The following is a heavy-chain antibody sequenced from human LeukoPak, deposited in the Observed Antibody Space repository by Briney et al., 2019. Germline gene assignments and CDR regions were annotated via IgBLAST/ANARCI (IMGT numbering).Heavy chain of an antibody. CDR2: ISRSGSTK. J-gene: IGHJ6*03. CDR3: ARVLRYCSGGNCYSGGLGYMDV. V-gene: IGHV3-11*01. D-gene: IGHD2-15*01. CDR1: GFTFSDYN. Sequence: GESLRLSCAASGFTFSDYNMRWIRQAPGKGLEWVSSISRSGSTKYYADSVKGLFTISRDNAKNSLFLRMNSLRAEDTAVYYCARVLRYCSGGNCYSGGLGYMDVWGKGTTVTISS.